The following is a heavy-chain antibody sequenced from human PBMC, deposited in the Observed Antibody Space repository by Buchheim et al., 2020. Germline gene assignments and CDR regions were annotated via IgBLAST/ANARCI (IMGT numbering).Heavy chain of an antibody. Sequence: QVQLQQWGAGLLKPSGTLSLTCAVFGGSFSGYYWSWIRQPPGKGREWIGEINHRGRTNYNPSLKSRVTISEDTSKNQFSLKLSSVTAADTAVYYCARGRGQWLVHNSPFDYWGQGTL. CDR3: ARGRGQWLVHNSPFDY. D-gene: IGHD6-19*01. CDR2: INHRGRT. V-gene: IGHV4-34*02. J-gene: IGHJ4*02. CDR1: GGSFSGYY.